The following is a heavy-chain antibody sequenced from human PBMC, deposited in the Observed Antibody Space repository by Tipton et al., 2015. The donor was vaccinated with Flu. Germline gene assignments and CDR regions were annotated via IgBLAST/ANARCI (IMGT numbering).Heavy chain of an antibody. CDR2: ISYDGSNK. V-gene: IGHV3-30*18. CDR3: AKDKFESYPPYSFDY. D-gene: IGHD1-26*01. J-gene: IGHJ4*02. Sequence: SLRLSCAASGFTFSSYGMHWVRQAPGKGLEWVAVISYDGSNKYYADSVKGRFTISRDNSKNTLYLQMNSLRAEDTAVYYCAKDKFESYPPYSFDYWGQGTLVTVSS. CDR1: GFTFSSYG.